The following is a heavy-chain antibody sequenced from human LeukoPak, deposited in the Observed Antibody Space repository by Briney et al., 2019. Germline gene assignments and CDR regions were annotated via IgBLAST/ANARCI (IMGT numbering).Heavy chain of an antibody. J-gene: IGHJ4*02. CDR1: GFTFSSYA. D-gene: IGHD3-22*01. Sequence: PGGALRLSCAASGFTFSSYAMSWGRQGPGKGLEWVSGISTSGGSTSYADAVKGWFTISRDNPRNTLYMQMNSLRAEDTAVYYCAIMHRYYDGSGYWVQWGQGTLVTVSS. CDR2: ISTSGGST. V-gene: IGHV3-23*01. CDR3: AIMHRYYDGSGYWVQ.